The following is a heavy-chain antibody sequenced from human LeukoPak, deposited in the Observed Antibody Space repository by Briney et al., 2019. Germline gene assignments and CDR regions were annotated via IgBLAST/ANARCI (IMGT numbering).Heavy chain of an antibody. Sequence: SETLSLTCSVSGGSIIGSYWTWLRQSPGKGLEWIGYVYNTVDMNYNPSLQSRVTISVDMSKNHVSLRLNSVTAADTAIYYCARSRNYDSSGYNPTHYFDSWGQGALVTVSS. CDR3: ARSRNYDSSGYNPTHYFDS. CDR2: VYNTVDM. J-gene: IGHJ4*02. D-gene: IGHD3-22*01. CDR1: GGSIIGSY. V-gene: IGHV4-59*01.